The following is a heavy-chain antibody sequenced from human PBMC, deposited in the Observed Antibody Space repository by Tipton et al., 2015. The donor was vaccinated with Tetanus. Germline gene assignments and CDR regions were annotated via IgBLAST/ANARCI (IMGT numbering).Heavy chain of an antibody. CDR3: ARARWQSGGPYYFDY. CDR1: GXXXTNYG. Sequence: QLVQSGAELKKPGAXXXXXXXXSGXXXTNYGFSWVRQXXXXXXXXXXWISAYSGNTKXXXKXQXXVTMTTDTSTSTAYMELRSLRSDDTAVYXCARARWQSGGPYYFDYWGQGIMVTVSS. V-gene: IGHV1-18*01. J-gene: IGHJ4*02. CDR2: ISAYSGNT. D-gene: IGHD1-26*01.